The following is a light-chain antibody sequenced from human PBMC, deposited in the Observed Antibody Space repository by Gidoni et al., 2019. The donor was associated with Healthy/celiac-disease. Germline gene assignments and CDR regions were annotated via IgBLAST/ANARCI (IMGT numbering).Light chain of an antibody. CDR2: DAS. J-gene: IGKJ3*01. V-gene: IGKV1-33*01. CDR3: QQYDNLFT. Sequence: DIQMTQSPSSLSASVGDRVTITCQASQDISNYLNWYQQKPGKAPKLLIYDASNLETGVPSRFSGRGSGTDFTLTISSLQPEDIATYYCQQYDNLFTFGPGTKVDIK. CDR1: QDISNY.